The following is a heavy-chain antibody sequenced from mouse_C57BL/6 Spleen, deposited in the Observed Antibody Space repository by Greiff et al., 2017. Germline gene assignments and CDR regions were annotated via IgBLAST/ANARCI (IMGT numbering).Heavy chain of an antibody. CDR3: ARHEKYKGFDY. CDR1: GYTFTEYT. Sequence: QVQLQQSGAELVKPGASVKLSCKASGYTFTEYTIYWVKQRSGQGLEWIGWFYPGSGSIKYNEKFKDKATLTVEKSSSTFYMELSRLTSEYSAVYFCARHEKYKGFDYWGQGTTLTVSS. J-gene: IGHJ2*01. D-gene: IGHD1-3*01. V-gene: IGHV1-62-2*01. CDR2: FYPGSGSI.